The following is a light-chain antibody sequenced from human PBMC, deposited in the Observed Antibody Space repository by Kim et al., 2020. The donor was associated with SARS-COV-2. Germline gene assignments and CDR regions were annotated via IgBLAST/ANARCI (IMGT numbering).Light chain of an antibody. V-gene: IGKV4-1*01. CDR1: QSVLYSSNNKNY. J-gene: IGKJ1*01. CDR2: WAS. CDR3: QQYYRTPPT. Sequence: ATINCKSSQSVLYSSNNKNYLAWYQHTPGQPPKLLIYWASTRESGVPDRFSGSGSGTDFTLTISSLQAADVAVYYCQQYYRTPPTFGQGTKVDIK.